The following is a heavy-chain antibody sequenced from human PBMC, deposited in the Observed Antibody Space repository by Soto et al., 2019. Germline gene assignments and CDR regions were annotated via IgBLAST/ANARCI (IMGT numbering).Heavy chain of an antibody. CDR2: ISSSSSTI. CDR3: AREEGCTNGVCYREYLQH. V-gene: IGHV3-48*01. J-gene: IGHJ1*01. Sequence: PGGSLRLSCAASGFTFSSYSMNWVRQAPGKGLEWVSYISSSSSTIYYADSVKGRFTISRDNAKNSLYLQMNSLRAEDTAVYYCAREEGCTNGVCYREYLQHWGQGTLVTVSS. D-gene: IGHD2-8*01. CDR1: GFTFSSYS.